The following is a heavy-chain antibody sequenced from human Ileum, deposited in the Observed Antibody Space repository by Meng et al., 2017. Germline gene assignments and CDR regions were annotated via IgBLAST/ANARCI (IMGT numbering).Heavy chain of an antibody. D-gene: IGHD6-13*01. CDR1: GGSISSGGYY. CDR2: IYYRGST. Sequence: SETLSLTCTVSGGSISSGGYYWSWIRQHPGKGLEWIGYIYYRGSTYYNPSLKSRGTISVDTSKNQFSLQLSSVTAADTAVYYCARDRDIAAAYYGMDVGGQGTTVTVSS. V-gene: IGHV4-31*03. CDR3: ARDRDIAAAYYGMDV. J-gene: IGHJ6*02.